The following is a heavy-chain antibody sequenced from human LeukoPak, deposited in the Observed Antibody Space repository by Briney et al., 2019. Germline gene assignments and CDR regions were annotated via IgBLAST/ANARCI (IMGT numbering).Heavy chain of an antibody. D-gene: IGHD3-10*01. V-gene: IGHV3-23*01. CDR2: ISGSGGST. J-gene: IGHJ5*02. CDR1: GFTFSSYA. CDR3: AKDTRSFGFNWFDP. Sequence: PGGSLRLSCAASGFTFSSYAMSWVRQAPGKGLEWVSAISGSGGSTYYADSVKGRFAISRDNSKNTLFLQMNSLRADDTAVYFCAKDTRSFGFNWFDPWGQGTLVSVSS.